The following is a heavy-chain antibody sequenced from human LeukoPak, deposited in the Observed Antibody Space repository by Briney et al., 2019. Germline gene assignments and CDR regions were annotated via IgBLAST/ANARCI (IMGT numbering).Heavy chain of an antibody. CDR2: IKQDGSEK. J-gene: IGHJ4*02. Sequence: GGSLRLSCAASGFTFSSYWMSWVRQAPGKGLEWVANIKQDGSEKYYVDSVKGRFTISRDNAKNSLYLQMNSLRAEDTAVYYCARDRYSSGLEYFDYWGQGTLVTVSS. CDR1: GFTFSSYW. CDR3: ARDRYSSGLEYFDY. V-gene: IGHV3-7*01. D-gene: IGHD6-25*01.